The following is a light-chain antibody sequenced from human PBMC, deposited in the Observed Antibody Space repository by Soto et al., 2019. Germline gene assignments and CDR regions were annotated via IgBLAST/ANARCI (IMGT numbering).Light chain of an antibody. J-gene: IGLJ1*01. CDR1: SSDVGGYDF. CDR2: EVR. V-gene: IGLV2-14*01. CDR3: SSYTRDWGG. Sequence: QSALTQPASVSGSVGQSITISCTGTSSDVGGYDFVSWYQHHPGKAPKLIIYEVRTRPSGVSDRFSGSKSGNTASLTISGLQAEDEAYYYCSSYTRDWGGFGTATKVTVL.